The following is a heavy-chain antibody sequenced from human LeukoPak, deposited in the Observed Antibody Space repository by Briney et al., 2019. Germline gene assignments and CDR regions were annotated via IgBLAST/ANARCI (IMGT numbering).Heavy chain of an antibody. D-gene: IGHD5-12*01. CDR1: GYTFTGYY. J-gene: IGHJ5*02. CDR3: ARVGDDIVAGGSWFDP. Sequence: ASVKVSCKASGYTFTGYYMHWVRQAPGQGLEWMGWISAYNGNTNYAQKLQGRVTMTTDTSTSTAYMELSSLRSEDTAVYYCARVGDDIVAGGSWFDPWGQGTLVTVSS. CDR2: ISAYNGNT. V-gene: IGHV1-18*04.